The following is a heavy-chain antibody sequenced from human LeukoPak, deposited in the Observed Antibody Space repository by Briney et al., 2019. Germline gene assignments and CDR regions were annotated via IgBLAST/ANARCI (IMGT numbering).Heavy chain of an antibody. CDR3: AIPRYYYGSGSYYRGSYFDY. J-gene: IGHJ4*02. CDR1: GGFFSGYY. CDR2: INHSGST. Sequence: SETMSLTCAVYGGFFSGYYWSWIRQPPGKGLEWIGEINHSGSTNYNPSLKSRVTISVDTSKNQFSLKLSSVTAADTAVYYCAIPRYYYGSGSYYRGSYFDYWGQGTLVTVSS. D-gene: IGHD3-10*01. V-gene: IGHV4-34*01.